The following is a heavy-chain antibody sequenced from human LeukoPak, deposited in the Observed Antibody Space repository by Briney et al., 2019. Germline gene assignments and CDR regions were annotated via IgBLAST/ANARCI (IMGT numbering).Heavy chain of an antibody. J-gene: IGHJ4*02. V-gene: IGHV3-33*01. CDR1: GFTFSSYG. D-gene: IGHD2-15*01. CDR2: IWYDGSNK. CDR3: ARDPRRRYCSGGSCNHFDY. Sequence: GGSLRLSCAASGFTFSSYGMRWVRQAPGKGLEWVAVIWYDGSNKYYADSVKGRFTISRDNSKNTLYLQMNSLRAEDTAVYYCARDPRRRYCSGGSCNHFDYWGQGTLVTVSS.